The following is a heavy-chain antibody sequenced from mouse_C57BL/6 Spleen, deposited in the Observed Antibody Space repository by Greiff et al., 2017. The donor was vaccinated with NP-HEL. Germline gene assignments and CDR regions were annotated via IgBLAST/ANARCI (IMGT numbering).Heavy chain of an antibody. CDR3: ARRDSSGFAY. D-gene: IGHD3-2*02. Sequence: EVQLVESGGGLVKPGGSLKLSCAASGFTFSDYGMHWVRQAPEKGLEWVAYISSGSSTIYYADTVKGRFTISRDNAKNTLFLQMTSLRSEDTAMYYCARRDSSGFAYWGQGTLVTVSA. J-gene: IGHJ3*01. CDR2: ISSGSSTI. CDR1: GFTFSDYG. V-gene: IGHV5-17*01.